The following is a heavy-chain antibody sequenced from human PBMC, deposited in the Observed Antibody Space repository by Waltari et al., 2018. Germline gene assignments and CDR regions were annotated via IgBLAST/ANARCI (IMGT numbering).Heavy chain of an antibody. CDR3: ATGYHSSGWYDFDY. J-gene: IGHJ4*02. CDR1: GFTFSSYE. Sequence: EVPLVESGGGLVQPVGSLRLSCAASGFTFSSYEMNWVRQAPGKGLEWVSYISSSGSTIYYADSVKGRFTISRDNAKNSLYLQMNSLRAEDTAVYYCATGYHSSGWYDFDYWGQGTLVTVSS. D-gene: IGHD6-19*01. CDR2: ISSSGSTI. V-gene: IGHV3-48*03.